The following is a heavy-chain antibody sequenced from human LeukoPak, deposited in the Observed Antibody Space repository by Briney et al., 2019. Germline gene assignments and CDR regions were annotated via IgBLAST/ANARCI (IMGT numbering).Heavy chain of an antibody. CDR1: GYRFMSYG. V-gene: IGHV1-18*01. Sequence: KVSCKASGYRFMSYGISWVRQARGQGLEWMGWISANDGSTNYTKKIQGRVTMTKDTSKSTAYMEIRNLRSDDTAVYYCARGVVVHYTWFDPWGQGTLVTVSS. CDR2: ISANDGST. CDR3: ARGVVVHYTWFDP. D-gene: IGHD2-2*01. J-gene: IGHJ5*02.